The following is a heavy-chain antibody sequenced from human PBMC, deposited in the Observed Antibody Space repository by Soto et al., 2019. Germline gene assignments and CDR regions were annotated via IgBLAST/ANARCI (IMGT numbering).Heavy chain of an antibody. CDR3: VRESEDLTSNFDY. J-gene: IGHJ4*02. Sequence: GGSLRLSCAASGFTFTRYSMNWVRQAPGKGLEWVSSISSTTNYIYYADSMKGRFTVSRDNAKNSVYLEMSSLSAEDTAVYYCVRESEDLTSNFDYWGQGTLVTVSS. V-gene: IGHV3-21*01. CDR1: GFTFTRYS. CDR2: ISSTTNYI.